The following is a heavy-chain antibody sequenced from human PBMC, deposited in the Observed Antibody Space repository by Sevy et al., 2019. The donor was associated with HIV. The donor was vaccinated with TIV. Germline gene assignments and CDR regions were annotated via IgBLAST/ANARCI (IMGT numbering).Heavy chain of an antibody. D-gene: IGHD6-6*01. CDR2: ISAYNGNT. J-gene: IGHJ6*03. CDR1: GYTFTSYG. CDR3: ARDRIAARPYYYYYYMDV. V-gene: IGHV1-18*04. Sequence: ASVKVSCKASGYTFTSYGISWVRQAPGQGLEWMGWISAYNGNTNYAQKLQGRVTMTTDTSTSTAYMELRSLRSDDTAVYYCARDRIAARPYYYYYYMDVWGKRTTVTVSS.